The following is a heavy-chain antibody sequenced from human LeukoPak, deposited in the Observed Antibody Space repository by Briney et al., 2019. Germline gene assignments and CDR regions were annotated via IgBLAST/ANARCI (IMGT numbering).Heavy chain of an antibody. V-gene: IGHV1-18*01. J-gene: IGHJ6*03. CDR2: INAYNGNT. D-gene: IGHD3-3*01. Sequence: ASVKVSCKTSGYTVTNYIISWVRQAPGQGLEWMGGINAYNGNTNYAQKLQGRVTMTTDTSTSPAYMDLRSLRSGDTAVYSCARGRSVLRFLEHYYSMDVWGKGTTVTVSS. CDR1: GYTVTNYI. CDR3: ARGRSVLRFLEHYYSMDV.